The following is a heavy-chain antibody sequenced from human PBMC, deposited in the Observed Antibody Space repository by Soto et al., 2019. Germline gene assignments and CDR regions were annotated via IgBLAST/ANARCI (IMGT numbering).Heavy chain of an antibody. Sequence: PGGSLRLSCAASGFTFTSYGLHWVRQAPGKGLEWVAGISYDGSKKYFADSVKGRFTISRDNPRSTLFLDMNSLRGEDTAIYYYAKTWFGEDNYGMDVWGQGTTVTVSS. CDR1: GFTFTSYG. CDR3: AKTWFGEDNYGMDV. D-gene: IGHD3-10*01. V-gene: IGHV3-30*18. CDR2: ISYDGSKK. J-gene: IGHJ6*02.